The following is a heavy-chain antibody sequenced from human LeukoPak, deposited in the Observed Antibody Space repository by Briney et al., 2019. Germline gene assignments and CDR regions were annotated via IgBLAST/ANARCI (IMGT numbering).Heavy chain of an antibody. Sequence: PGGSLRLSCAASGFTFSDYWMHWVRQAPGKGLVWVSRIISDGSSTSYADSVKGRFTISRDNAKDSLYLQMNSLRAEDTAVYYCARALTTLTYEGYWGQGTLVTVSS. J-gene: IGHJ4*02. D-gene: IGHD1-1*01. CDR3: ARALTTLTYEGY. CDR2: IISDGSST. CDR1: GFTFSDYW. V-gene: IGHV3-74*01.